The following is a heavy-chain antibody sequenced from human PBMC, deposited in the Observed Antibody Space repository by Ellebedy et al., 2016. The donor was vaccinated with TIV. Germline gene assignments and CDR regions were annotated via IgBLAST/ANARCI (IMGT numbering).Heavy chain of an antibody. V-gene: IGHV3-30*04. Sequence: PGGSLRLSCVASGFTFRSYAMHWVRQAPGKGLEWVAVISYEGSQKYHVDSVKGRFTISIDYSKNTLYLQMNSLRAEDTAVYYCATSAGSCTFCYYYYYGMDVWGQGTTVTVSS. J-gene: IGHJ6*02. D-gene: IGHD3-3*02. CDR1: GFTFRSYA. CDR2: ISYEGSQK. CDR3: ATSAGSCTFCYYYYYGMDV.